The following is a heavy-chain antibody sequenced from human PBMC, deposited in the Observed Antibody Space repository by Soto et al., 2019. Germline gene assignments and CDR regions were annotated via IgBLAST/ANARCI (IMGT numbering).Heavy chain of an antibody. CDR3: ARWGANSRSLDP. D-gene: IGHD2-21*01. V-gene: IGHV4-59*08. CDR1: GGSISSYY. CDR2: IYYSGTT. J-gene: IGHJ5*02. Sequence: SETLSLTCTVSGGSISSYYWSWIRQPPGKGLEWIGYIYYSGTTSYNPSLKSRATISLETSKSQFSLRLTSVTAADTAVYYCARWGANSRSLDPWGPGPPVT.